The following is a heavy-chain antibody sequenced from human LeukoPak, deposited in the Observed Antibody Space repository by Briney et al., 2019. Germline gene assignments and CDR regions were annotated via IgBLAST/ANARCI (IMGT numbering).Heavy chain of an antibody. D-gene: IGHD2-2*01. CDR3: ARVEEYQLLWGFYMDV. Sequence: GGSLRLSCAASGFTFSSYWMSWVRQAPGKGLEWVANIKQDGSEKYYVDSVKGRFTISRDSAKNSLYLQMNSLRAEDTAVYYCARVEEYQLLWGFYMDVWGKGTTVTISS. CDR1: GFTFSSYW. CDR2: IKQDGSEK. J-gene: IGHJ6*03. V-gene: IGHV3-7*01.